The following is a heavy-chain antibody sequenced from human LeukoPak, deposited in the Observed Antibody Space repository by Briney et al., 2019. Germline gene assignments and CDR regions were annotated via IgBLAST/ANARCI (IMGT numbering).Heavy chain of an antibody. V-gene: IGHV3-30*02. D-gene: IGHD4-17*01. CDR1: GFAFSSYG. Sequence: PGGSLRLSCAASGFAFSSYGMYWLRQTADKGLEGGAYIRRDGTYVNHADPVRGRFTISRANSKSTRSLQMYNLRVEHTAGYYCASGRPTRGTLDFWGQGTLVTVSS. J-gene: IGHJ4*02. CDR2: IRRDGTYV. CDR3: ASGRPTRGTLDF.